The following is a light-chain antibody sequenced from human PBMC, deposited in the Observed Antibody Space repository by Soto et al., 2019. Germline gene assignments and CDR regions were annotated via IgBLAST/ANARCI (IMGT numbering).Light chain of an antibody. Sequence: EIVLTHSPTTLSLSLGSRSILSCRAGQSVSSYLAWYQQKPGQAPRLLIYDASNRATGIPARFSGSGSATDFTLPISSLQPPDSAAYYCQQRNVWPTVTFGQGTRLEIK. CDR1: QSVSSY. J-gene: IGKJ5*01. V-gene: IGKV3-11*01. CDR2: DAS. CDR3: QQRNVWPTVT.